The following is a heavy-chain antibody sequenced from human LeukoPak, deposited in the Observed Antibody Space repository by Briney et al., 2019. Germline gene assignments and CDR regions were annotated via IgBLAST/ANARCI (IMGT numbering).Heavy chain of an antibody. J-gene: IGHJ4*02. CDR2: IHYSGNT. V-gene: IGHV4-59*01. D-gene: IGHD3-22*01. Sequence: SETLSLTCSVSGDSISDDYWSWIRQPLGKGLEWIGYIHYSGNTNYNPSLKSRVTMSVDTSKNQFSLNLSSVTAADTAVYYCAITLNYDSSGYYRGSFDYWGQGTPVTVSS. CDR3: AITLNYDSSGYYRGSFDY. CDR1: GDSISDDY.